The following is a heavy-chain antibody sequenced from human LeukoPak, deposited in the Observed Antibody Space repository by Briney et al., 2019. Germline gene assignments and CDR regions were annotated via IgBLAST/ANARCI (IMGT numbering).Heavy chain of an antibody. Sequence: PSEILSLTCTVSGGSISSFYRSWIRQPPGKGLEWIGNIYYSGSTTYNPSLKSRVTISVDTSKNQFSLRLSSVTAADTAVFYCARVYSVSYFDYWGQGTLVTVSS. J-gene: IGHJ4*02. V-gene: IGHV4-59*01. CDR3: ARVYSVSYFDY. CDR1: GGSISSFY. D-gene: IGHD2-21*01. CDR2: IYYSGST.